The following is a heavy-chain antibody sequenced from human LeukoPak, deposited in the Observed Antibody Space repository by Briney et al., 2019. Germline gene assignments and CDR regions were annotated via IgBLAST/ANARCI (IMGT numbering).Heavy chain of an antibody. CDR2: IYYSGST. V-gene: IGHV4-59*01. D-gene: IGHD5-18*01. J-gene: IGHJ4*02. Sequence: SETLSLPCTVSGGSISTYYWSWIRQPPGKGLEYIGYIYYSGSTNYNPSLKSRVTLSLDTSKNQFSLKLSSVTAADTAVYYCARDRRGYSYLDYWGQGTLVTVSS. CDR1: GGSISTYY. CDR3: ARDRRGYSYLDY.